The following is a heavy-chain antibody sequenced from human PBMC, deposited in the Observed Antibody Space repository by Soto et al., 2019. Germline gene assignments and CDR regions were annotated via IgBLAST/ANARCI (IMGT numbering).Heavy chain of an antibody. CDR2: IIHSEST. V-gene: IGHV4-34*12. CDR3: ARQRPTDGRWEFANYYGMDV. D-gene: IGHD1-26*01. CDR1: GGSFSAYY. Sequence: PSETLSLTCAVYGGSFSAYYWSWVRQPPGKGLEWIGEIIHSESTKYNPSLKSRVTISVGTSKNQFSLKLSSVTAADTAVYYCARQRPTDGRWEFANYYGMDVWGQGTPVTVSS. J-gene: IGHJ6*02.